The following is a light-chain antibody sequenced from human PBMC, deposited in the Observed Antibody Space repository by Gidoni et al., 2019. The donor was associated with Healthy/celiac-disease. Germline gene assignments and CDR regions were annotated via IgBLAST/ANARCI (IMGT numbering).Light chain of an antibody. CDR3: HQYGSSPLT. J-gene: IGKJ4*01. V-gene: IGKV3-20*01. CDR1: QSVRSSY. CDR2: GAA. Sequence: EIVLTQSPGTLSLSPGERATLSCRASQSVRSSYLAWNQQKPGQAPRLLIYGAASRATGIPDRFIGSGSGTDFTLTISRLEPEDFAVYYCHQYGSSPLTFGGGTKVEIK.